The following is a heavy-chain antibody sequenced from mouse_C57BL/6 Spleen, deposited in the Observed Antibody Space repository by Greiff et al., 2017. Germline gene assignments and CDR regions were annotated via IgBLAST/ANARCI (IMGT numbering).Heavy chain of an antibody. CDR3: AIVYYYGSYDY. CDR1: GYTFTSYW. CDR2: IDPSDSET. J-gene: IGHJ2*01. Sequence: VQLQPPGAELVRPGSSVKLSCKASGYTFTSYWLHWVKPRPIQGLEWIGNIDPSDSETHYTQKFKDKATLTVDKSSSTAYMQLSSLTSEDCAVYYCAIVYYYGSYDYWGQGTTRTVSS. D-gene: IGHD1-1*01. V-gene: IGHV1-52*01.